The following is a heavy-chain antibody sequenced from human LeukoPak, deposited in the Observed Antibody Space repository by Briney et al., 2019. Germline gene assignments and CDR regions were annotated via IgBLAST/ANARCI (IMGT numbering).Heavy chain of an antibody. J-gene: IGHJ5*02. CDR2: ISAYNGNT. V-gene: IGHV1-18*01. D-gene: IGHD1-26*01. CDR3: ARDPEWELLRGSWFDP. Sequence: ASVKVSCKASGYTFTSYGISWVRQAPGQGLEWMGWISAYNGNTNYAQKLQGRVTMTTDTSTSTAYMELRSLGSDDTAVYYCARDPEWELLRGSWFDPWGQGTLVTVSS. CDR1: GYTFTSYG.